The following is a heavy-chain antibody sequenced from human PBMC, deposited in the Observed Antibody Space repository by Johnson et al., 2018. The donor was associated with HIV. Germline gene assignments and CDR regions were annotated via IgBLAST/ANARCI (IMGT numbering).Heavy chain of an antibody. CDR2: ISYDGSNK. V-gene: IGHV3-30-3*01. Sequence: QMQLVESGGGVVQPGRSLRLSCAASGFTFSSYAMHWVRQAPGKGLEWVAVISYDGSNKYYEDSVKGRFTISRDNSKNTLYLQMNSLKTEDTAGYYCATDVPSAPYYNAFDIWGQGTMVTVSS. D-gene: IGHD1-26*01. J-gene: IGHJ3*02. CDR3: ATDVPSAPYYNAFDI. CDR1: GFTFSSYA.